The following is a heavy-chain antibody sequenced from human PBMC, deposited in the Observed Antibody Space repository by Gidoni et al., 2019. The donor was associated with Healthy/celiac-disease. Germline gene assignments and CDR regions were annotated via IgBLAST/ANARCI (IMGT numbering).Heavy chain of an antibody. CDR1: GFTFSSYA. CDR3: AKDKRLGIVVVIKGWFDP. Sequence: EVQLLESGGGLVQPGGSLRLSCAASGFTFSSYAMSWVRQAPGKGLEWVSAISGSGGSTYYADSVKGRFTISRDNSKNTLYLQMNSLRAEDTAVYYCAKDKRLGIVVVIKGWFDPWGQGTLVTVSS. V-gene: IGHV3-23*01. CDR2: ISGSGGST. J-gene: IGHJ5*02. D-gene: IGHD3-22*01.